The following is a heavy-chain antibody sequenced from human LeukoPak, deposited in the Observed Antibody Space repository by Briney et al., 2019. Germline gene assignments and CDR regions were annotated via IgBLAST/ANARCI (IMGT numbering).Heavy chain of an antibody. CDR3: ARRRDSGSLQHFDY. D-gene: IGHD1-26*01. J-gene: IGHJ4*03. V-gene: IGHV3-11*01. Sequence: GGSLRLSCAASGFTFSDYYMSWIRQAPGKGLEWVSYISSSGTTIYYADSVKGRFTISRDNAKNSLYLQMNSLRAEDTAVYYCARRRDSGSLQHFDYWGKGTTVTVSS. CDR2: ISSSGTTI. CDR1: GFTFSDYY.